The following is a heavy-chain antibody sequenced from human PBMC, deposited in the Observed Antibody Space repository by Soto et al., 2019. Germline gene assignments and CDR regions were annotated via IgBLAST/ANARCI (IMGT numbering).Heavy chain of an antibody. D-gene: IGHD2-2*01. Sequence: EVQLLESGGGLVQPGGSLRLSCVGSGFTFINYAMNWVRQTPGKGLEWVSGISGGGARTFDADSVKGRFTISRDNSKNTVNLQMNCLRADDTAVYYCARKVLGSTSRPDWWYFDLWGRGTLVTVSS. CDR2: ISGGGART. CDR3: ARKVLGSTSRPDWWYFDL. V-gene: IGHV3-23*01. J-gene: IGHJ2*01. CDR1: GFTFINYA.